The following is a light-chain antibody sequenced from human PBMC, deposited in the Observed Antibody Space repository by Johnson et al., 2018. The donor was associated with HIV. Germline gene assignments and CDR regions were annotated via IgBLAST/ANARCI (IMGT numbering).Light chain of an antibody. CDR3: GTWDSSLSEGV. V-gene: IGLV1-51*02. CDR2: ENN. CDR1: SSNIGNNY. Sequence: QSVLTQPPSVSAAPGQKVIISCSGSSSNIGNNYVSWYQQLPGTAPKLLIYENNKRPSGIPDRFSGSKSGTSATLGITGLQTGDEADYYCGTWDSSLSEGVFGTGTKVTVL. J-gene: IGLJ1*01.